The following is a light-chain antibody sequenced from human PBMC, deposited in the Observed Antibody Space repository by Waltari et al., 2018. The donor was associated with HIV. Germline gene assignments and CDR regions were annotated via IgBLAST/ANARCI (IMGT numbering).Light chain of an antibody. V-gene: IGKV3-15*01. Sequence: SVSPGVRGTLSCRASQSVGLNLAWYQQRPGQPPRLLVYGASTRASDVSTRFSASGSGTEFTLTITSVRSEDFATYFCQQYDVWPLTFGGGTNVDLK. CDR1: QSVGLN. CDR3: QQYDVWPLT. CDR2: GAS. J-gene: IGKJ4*01.